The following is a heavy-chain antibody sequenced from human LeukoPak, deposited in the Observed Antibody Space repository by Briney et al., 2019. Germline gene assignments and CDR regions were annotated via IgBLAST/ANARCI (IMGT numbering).Heavy chain of an antibody. CDR3: ARSFNWYFDL. J-gene: IGHJ2*01. CDR2: IYYSRRN. CDR1: GGPISSYY. V-gene: IGHV4-59*01. Sequence: SETLSLTCSVSGGPISSYYWSWIRQPPGKGLEWIGYIYYSRRNNYNPSLKSRVTISVDTSKNQFSLKLSSVTAADTAVYYCARSFNWYFDLWGRGTLVTVSS.